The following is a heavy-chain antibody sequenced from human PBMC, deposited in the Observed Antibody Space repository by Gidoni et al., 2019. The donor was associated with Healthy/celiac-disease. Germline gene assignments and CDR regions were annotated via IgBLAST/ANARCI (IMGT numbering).Heavy chain of an antibody. CDR3: ARDYGDYFFDY. J-gene: IGHJ4*02. Sequence: QVQLQESGPGLVKPSQTLSLPCTVSGGSISSGSYYWSWIRQPAGKGLEWIGRIYTSGSTNYNPSLKSRVTISVDTSKNQFSLKLSSVTAADTAVYYCARDYGDYFFDYWGQGTLVTVSS. D-gene: IGHD4-17*01. CDR1: GGSISSGSYY. CDR2: IYTSGST. V-gene: IGHV4-61*02.